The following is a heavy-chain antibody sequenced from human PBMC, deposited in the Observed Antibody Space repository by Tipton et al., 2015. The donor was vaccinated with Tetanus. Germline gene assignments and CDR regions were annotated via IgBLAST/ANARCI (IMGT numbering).Heavy chain of an antibody. CDR3: AKSDGAQTSGWYPSLYFDF. D-gene: IGHD6-19*01. CDR2: INHSGSA. J-gene: IGHJ4*02. CDR1: GGSFSDFY. Sequence: GLVKPSETLSLTCAVSGGSFSDFYWSWIRQPPGKGLEWIGEINHSGSANKNPSLKGRVTMSVDTSKRQFSLRLNSLTAADTAVYFCAKSDGAQTSGWYPSLYFDFWGQGTLVTVSS. V-gene: IGHV4-34*01.